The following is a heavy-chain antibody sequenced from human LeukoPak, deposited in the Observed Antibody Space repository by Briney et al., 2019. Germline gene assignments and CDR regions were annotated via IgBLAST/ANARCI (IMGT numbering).Heavy chain of an antibody. Sequence: ASVKVSCKASGGTFSSYAISWVRQAPGQGLEWMGGIIPIFGTANYAQKFQGRVTITADESTSTAYMELSSLRSEDTAVYYCARDMISVRGPLKKGMDVWGQGTTVTVSS. V-gene: IGHV1-69*13. D-gene: IGHD3-10*01. CDR3: ARDMISVRGPLKKGMDV. CDR1: GGTFSSYA. CDR2: IIPIFGTA. J-gene: IGHJ6*02.